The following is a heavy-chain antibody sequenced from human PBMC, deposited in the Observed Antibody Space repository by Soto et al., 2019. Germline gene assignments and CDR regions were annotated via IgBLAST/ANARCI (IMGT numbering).Heavy chain of an antibody. CDR1: GASTVSHYH. D-gene: IGHD1-26*01. CDR2: IFNSGTT. CDR3: ALALGPTTGLDY. Sequence: PSETLSLNCSVSGASTVSHYHWTWIRQPPGKGLEWMGYIFNSGTTFYNPSLTSRLSISMDTSGNHFSLELRSVTAADTAVYYCALALGPTTGLDYWGQGTLVTVSS. V-gene: IGHV4-31*02. J-gene: IGHJ4*02.